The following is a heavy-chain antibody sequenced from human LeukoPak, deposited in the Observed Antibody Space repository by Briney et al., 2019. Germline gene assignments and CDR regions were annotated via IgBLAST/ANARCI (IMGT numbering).Heavy chain of an antibody. CDR1: GYSFTSYW. J-gene: IGHJ5*02. D-gene: IGHD6-19*01. CDR3: ARRVQIAVAGGRAPDEKNWFDP. Sequence: GESLKITCKGSGYSFTSYWIGWVRQMPGKGLEWMGIIYPGDSDTRYSPSFQGLVTISADKSISTAYLQWSSLKASDTAMYYCARRVQIAVAGGRAPDEKNWFDPWGQGTLVTVSS. V-gene: IGHV5-51*01. CDR2: IYPGDSDT.